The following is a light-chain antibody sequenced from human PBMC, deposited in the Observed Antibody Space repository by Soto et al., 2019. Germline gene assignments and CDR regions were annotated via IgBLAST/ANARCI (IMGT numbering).Light chain of an antibody. CDR1: QSVSNNY. J-gene: IGKJ1*01. CDR3: QQYGSSGT. Sequence: DIVLTPSPCTLSLSPGVRAHLSYWASQSVSNNYLAWYQQKPGQAPRLLIYGASNRATGIPDRFSGSGSGTDFTLTISRLEPEDFAVYYCQQYGSSGTFGQGTKVDIK. V-gene: IGKV3-20*01. CDR2: GAS.